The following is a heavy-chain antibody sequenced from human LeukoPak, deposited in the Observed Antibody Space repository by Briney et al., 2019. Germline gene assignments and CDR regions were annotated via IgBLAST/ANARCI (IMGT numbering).Heavy chain of an antibody. CDR3: AREAIRYYFDY. Sequence: GGSLRLSCAASGSTFSSYWMHWVRHAPGKGLVWVSRINSDGSSTSYADSVKGRFTISRDNAKNTLYLQMNSLRAEDTAVYYCAREAIRYYFDYWGQGTLVTVSS. J-gene: IGHJ4*02. CDR1: GSTFSSYW. CDR2: INSDGSST. V-gene: IGHV3-74*01.